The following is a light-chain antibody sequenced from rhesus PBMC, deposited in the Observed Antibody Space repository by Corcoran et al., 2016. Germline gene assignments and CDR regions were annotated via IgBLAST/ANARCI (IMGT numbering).Light chain of an antibody. CDR1: SSDIGGYND. V-gene: IGLV2S9*01. CDR2: EVI. J-gene: IGLJ1*01. CDR3: CSYSTGSAYI. Sequence: QSALTQPPSVSKSLGQSVTISCTGTSSDIGGYNDVSWYHQRPDTVPRLLIYEVIKRPSGVSDLFSGSKSGNTASLTSSGLQAEDEADYYGCSYSTGSAYIFGTGTRLTVL.